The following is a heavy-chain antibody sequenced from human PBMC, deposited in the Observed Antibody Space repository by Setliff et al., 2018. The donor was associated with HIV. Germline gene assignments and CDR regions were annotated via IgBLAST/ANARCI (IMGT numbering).Heavy chain of an antibody. J-gene: IGHJ4*02. Sequence: LSLTCTVSGCSMSGGYNWGWIRQSPEKGLEWIGNIYHVGTTYYNPSLKSRVTLSVDPSKSQFSLKLTSVTAADTALYYCVTTDYFYGRNNFEYWGQGALVTAPQ. V-gene: IGHV4-38-2*02. CDR2: IYHVGTT. CDR1: GCSMSGGYN. CDR3: VTTDYFYGRNNFEY. D-gene: IGHD3-10*01.